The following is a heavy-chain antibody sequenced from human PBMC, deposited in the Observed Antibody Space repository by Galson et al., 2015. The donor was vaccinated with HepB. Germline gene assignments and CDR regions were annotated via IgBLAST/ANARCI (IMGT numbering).Heavy chain of an antibody. CDR3: ARGRWGLSPYFDY. CDR1: GFTFSSYW. Sequence: SLRLSCAASGFTFSSYWMSWVRQAPGKGLEWVANIKQDGSEKYYVDSVKGRFAISRDNAKNSLYLQMNSLRAEDTAVYYCARGRWGLSPYFDYWGQGTLVTVSS. J-gene: IGHJ4*02. V-gene: IGHV3-7*03. CDR2: IKQDGSEK. D-gene: IGHD2-21*01.